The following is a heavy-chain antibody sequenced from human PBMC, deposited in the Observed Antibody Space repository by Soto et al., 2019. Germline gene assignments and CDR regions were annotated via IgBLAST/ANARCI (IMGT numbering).Heavy chain of an antibody. Sequence: SETLSLTCTVSGGSISSYYWSWIRQPPGKGLEWIGYIYYSGSTNYNPSLKSRVTISVDTSKNQFSMKLSSVTAADTAVYYCARGGPGVLMVYATNWFDPWGQGTLVTVSS. D-gene: IGHD2-8*01. CDR2: IYYSGST. V-gene: IGHV4-59*01. CDR1: GGSISSYY. CDR3: ARGGPGVLMVYATNWFDP. J-gene: IGHJ5*02.